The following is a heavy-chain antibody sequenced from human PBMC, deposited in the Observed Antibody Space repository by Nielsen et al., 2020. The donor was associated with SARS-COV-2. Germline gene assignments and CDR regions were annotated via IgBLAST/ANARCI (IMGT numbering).Heavy chain of an antibody. J-gene: IGHJ3*02. Sequence: GESLKISCAASGFTFRTYGMHWVRQSPGKGLEWVALVWHDGSNTYYADSVKGRFTISRDNSKNTLYLQMNSLRVEDTAVYYCARADYAYCGGDRYVALDIWGQGTMVTVSS. V-gene: IGHV3-33*01. CDR3: ARADYAYCGGDRYVALDI. CDR1: GFTFRTYG. CDR2: VWHDGSNT. D-gene: IGHD2-21*02.